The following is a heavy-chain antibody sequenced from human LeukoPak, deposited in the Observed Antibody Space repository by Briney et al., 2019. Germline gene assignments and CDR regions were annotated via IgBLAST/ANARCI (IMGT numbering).Heavy chain of an antibody. CDR1: GYTFTSYY. Sequence: GASVKVSCKASGYTFTSYYMHWVRQAPGQGLEWMGWINPNSGGTNYAQKFQGRVTMTRDTSISTAYMELSRLRSDDTAVYYCAILPYGGKPPKHNYYYYMDVWGKGTTVTISS. D-gene: IGHD4-23*01. V-gene: IGHV1-2*02. CDR3: AILPYGGKPPKHNYYYYMDV. J-gene: IGHJ6*03. CDR2: INPNSGGT.